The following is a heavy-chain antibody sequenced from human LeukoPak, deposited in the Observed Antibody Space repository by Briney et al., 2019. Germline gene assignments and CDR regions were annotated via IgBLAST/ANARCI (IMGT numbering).Heavy chain of an antibody. J-gene: IGHJ4*02. CDR1: GFTFSSYS. D-gene: IGHD2-21*02. CDR2: ISSSSSYI. CDR3: ATDRDNSDWQKRFDS. V-gene: IGHV3-21*01. Sequence: PGGSLRLSCAASGFTFSSYSMNWVRQAPGKGLEWVSSISSSSSYIYYADSVRSRFTISRDNAKNSLHLQMNSLRAEDTAVYYCATDRDNSDWQKRFDSWGQGTLVTVSS.